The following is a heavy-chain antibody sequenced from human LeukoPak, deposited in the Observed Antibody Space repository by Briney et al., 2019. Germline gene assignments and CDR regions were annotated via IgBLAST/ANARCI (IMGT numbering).Heavy chain of an antibody. CDR1: GFTFSSYW. CDR2: INSDGSST. CDR3: ASQAWELNFDY. Sequence: GGSLRLSCAASGFTFSSYWMHWVRQASGKGLVWVSRINSDGSSTSYADSVKGRFTISRDNAKNTLYLQMNSLRAEDTAVYYCASQAWELNFDYWGQGTLVTVSS. J-gene: IGHJ4*02. V-gene: IGHV3-74*01. D-gene: IGHD1-26*01.